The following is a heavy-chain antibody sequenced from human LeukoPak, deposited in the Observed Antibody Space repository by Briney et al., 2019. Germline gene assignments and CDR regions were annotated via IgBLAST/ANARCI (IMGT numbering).Heavy chain of an antibody. V-gene: IGHV1-2*02. CDR1: GYTFTGYY. D-gene: IGHD6-19*01. Sequence: GSVKVSCKASGYTFTGYYMHWVRQAPGQGLEWVGWINPNSGRTNYAQRLQGRVTMTRDTSISTAYMELSRLTFDDTAVYYCARGVAVAANPLLYYYMDVWGKGTTVTISS. CDR2: INPNSGRT. CDR3: ARGVAVAANPLLYYYMDV. J-gene: IGHJ6*03.